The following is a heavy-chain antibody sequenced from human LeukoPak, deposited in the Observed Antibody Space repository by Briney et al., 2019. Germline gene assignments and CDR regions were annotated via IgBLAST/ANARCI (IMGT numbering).Heavy chain of an antibody. J-gene: IGHJ4*02. CDR3: AKDLERGSYGYSPIDY. V-gene: IGHV3-30*18. Sequence: GGSLRLSCTTSGFTFSTYVMHWVRQAPGKGLEWVAGTAYDGVNEFYLDSVKGRFTISRDNSKDTLYLQMNSLRAEDTAVYYCAKDLERGSYGYSPIDYWGQGTLVTVSS. CDR1: GFTFSTYV. D-gene: IGHD5-18*01. CDR2: TAYDGVNE.